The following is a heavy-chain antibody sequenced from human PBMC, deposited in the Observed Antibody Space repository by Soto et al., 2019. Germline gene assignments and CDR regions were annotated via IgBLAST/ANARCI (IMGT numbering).Heavy chain of an antibody. D-gene: IGHD1-26*01. J-gene: IGHJ5*02. V-gene: IGHV1-69*01. CDR1: GGTFSSYA. Sequence: QVQLVQSGAEVKKPGSSVKVSCKASGGTFSSYAISWVRQAPGQGLEWIGGIIPIFGTANYAQKFQGRVTITADEATSTAYMELSSLRSEDTDVYYCAREVKLGNWFDPWGQGTLVTVSS. CDR2: IIPIFGTA. CDR3: AREVKLGNWFDP.